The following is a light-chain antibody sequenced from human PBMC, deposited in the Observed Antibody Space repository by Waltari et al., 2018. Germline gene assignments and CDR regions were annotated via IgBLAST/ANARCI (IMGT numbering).Light chain of an antibody. CDR3: QQYYSTPQA. CDR1: PSVLYSSNNKNY. Sequence: DIVLDHAPDFLGVFLGEWASSNIKSNPSVLYSSNNKNYLAWYQQKPGQPPRLLIYWASTRESGVPDRFSGSGSGTDFTLTISSLQAEDVALYYCQQYYSTPQAFGQGTKVEI. CDR2: WAS. V-gene: IGKV4-1*01. J-gene: IGKJ1*01.